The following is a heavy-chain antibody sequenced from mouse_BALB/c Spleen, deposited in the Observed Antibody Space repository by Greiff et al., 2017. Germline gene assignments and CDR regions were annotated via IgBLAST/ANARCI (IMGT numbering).Heavy chain of an antibody. J-gene: IGHJ3*01. CDR3: ARYRGNAFAY. CDR1: GDSITSGY. CDR2: ISYSGST. V-gene: IGHV3-8*02. D-gene: IGHD2-1*01. Sequence: EVMLVESGPSLVKPSQTLSLTCSVTGDSITSGYWNWIRKFPGNKLEYMGYISYSGSTYYNPSLKSRISITRDTSKNQYYLQLNSVTTEDTATYYCARYRGNAFAYWGQGTLVTVSA.